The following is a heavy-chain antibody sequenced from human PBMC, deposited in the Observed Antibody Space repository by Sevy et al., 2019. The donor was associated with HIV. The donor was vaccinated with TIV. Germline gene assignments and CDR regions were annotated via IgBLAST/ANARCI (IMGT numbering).Heavy chain of an antibody. CDR3: AKDLQQQLGPDY. CDR2: ISPTGGTT. CDR1: GFTFSSYD. D-gene: IGHD6-13*01. J-gene: IGHJ4*02. V-gene: IGHV3-23*01. Sequence: WGYLRLSCAASGFTFSSYDMSCVRQAPGKGLERVSGISPTGGTTHYAESVKGRFIISRDNSKKTLFLQMNSLRTEDTALYYCAKDLQQQLGPDYWGQGTQVTVSS.